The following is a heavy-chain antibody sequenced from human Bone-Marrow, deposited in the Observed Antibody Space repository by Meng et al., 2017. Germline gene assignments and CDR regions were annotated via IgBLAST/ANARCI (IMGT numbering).Heavy chain of an antibody. CDR3: ARDKWQWLVPDSGEALDY. CDR2: SNTNTGNP. D-gene: IGHD6-19*01. J-gene: IGHJ4*02. CDR1: GYNFTSDA. Sequence: QGEQVQDGAEWKKPADSVKVSCRASGYNFTSDAMKWVRQAPGQGVEWMGWSNTNTGNPTYAQGFKGRFVFALDTSVSTAYLQISSLKAEDTAVYYCARDKWQWLVPDSGEALDYWGQGTLVTVSS. V-gene: IGHV7-4-1*02.